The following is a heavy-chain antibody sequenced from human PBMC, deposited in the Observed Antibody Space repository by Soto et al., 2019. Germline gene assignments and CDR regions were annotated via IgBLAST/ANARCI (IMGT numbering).Heavy chain of an antibody. CDR3: AREARGSSSSPPDY. CDR1: GYTFTSYG. J-gene: IGHJ4*02. V-gene: IGHV1-18*01. CDR2: ISAYNGNT. D-gene: IGHD6-19*01. Sequence: ASVKVSCKASGYTFTSYGISWVRQAPGQGLEWMGWISAYNGNTNYAQKLQGRVTMTTDTSTSTAYMELRSLRSDDTAVYYCAREARGSSSSPPDYWGQGTLLTVSS.